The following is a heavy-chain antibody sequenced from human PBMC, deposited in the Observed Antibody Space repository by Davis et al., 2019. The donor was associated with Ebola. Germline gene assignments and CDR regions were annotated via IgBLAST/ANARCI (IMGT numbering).Heavy chain of an antibody. CDR2: IYYTGST. CDR1: GVSISRHY. Sequence: PSETLSLTCTVSGVSISRHYWSWIRQPPGKRLEWIGSIYYTGSTNYNSSLYSRVTIPVDTSKNQFSLKLNSVTAAATAMYFCAERGGSVWGQGTLVTVSS. CDR3: AERGGSV. V-gene: IGHV4-59*11. D-gene: IGHD3-16*01. J-gene: IGHJ4*02.